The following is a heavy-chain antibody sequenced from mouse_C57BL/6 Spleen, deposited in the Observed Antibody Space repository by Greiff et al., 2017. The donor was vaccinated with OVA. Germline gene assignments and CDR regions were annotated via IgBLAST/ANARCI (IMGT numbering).Heavy chain of an antibody. CDR1: GYTFTSYD. D-gene: IGHD1-1*01. Sequence: VQRVESGPELVKPGASVKLSCKASGYTFTSYDINWVKQRPGQGLEWIGWIYPRDGSTKYNEKFKGKATLTVDTSSSTAYMELHSLTSEDSAVYFCARFYGSMDWGQGTTLTVSS. CDR3: ARFYGSMD. J-gene: IGHJ2*01. V-gene: IGHV1-85*01. CDR2: IYPRDGST.